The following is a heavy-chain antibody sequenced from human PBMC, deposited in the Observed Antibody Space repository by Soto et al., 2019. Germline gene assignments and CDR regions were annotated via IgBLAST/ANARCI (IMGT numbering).Heavy chain of an antibody. V-gene: IGHV3-23*01. Sequence: GALRLSCAASGFSFVNYAMNWVRQAPGKGLEWVSGLSGSGTSTYYADSVKGRFTISRDNSRDTLFLQMNSLTADDTAVYYCAKATTNGGWFNPFDSWGQGALVTVSA. D-gene: IGHD6-19*01. J-gene: IGHJ4*02. CDR2: LSGSGTST. CDR3: AKATTNGGWFNPFDS. CDR1: GFSFVNYA.